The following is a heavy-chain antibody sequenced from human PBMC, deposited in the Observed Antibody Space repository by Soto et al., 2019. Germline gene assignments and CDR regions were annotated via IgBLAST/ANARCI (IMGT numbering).Heavy chain of an antibody. Sequence: QVQLQESGPGLVKPSQTLSLTCTVSGGSISSGGYYWRWIRQHPGKVLEWIGYIYYSGSTYYNPSLKSRVTISVDTSKNQFSLKLSSVTAADTAVYYCATLTTVTTSLEFDYWGQGTLVTVSS. J-gene: IGHJ4*02. V-gene: IGHV4-31*03. CDR2: IYYSGST. D-gene: IGHD4-17*01. CDR1: GGSISSGGYY. CDR3: ATLTTVTTSLEFDY.